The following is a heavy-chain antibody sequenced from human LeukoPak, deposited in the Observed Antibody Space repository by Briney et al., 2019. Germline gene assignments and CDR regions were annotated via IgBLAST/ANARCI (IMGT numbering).Heavy chain of an antibody. CDR1: GFTFSSYS. D-gene: IGHD3-10*01. CDR3: ARPYYYGSGSYSDYWYFDL. J-gene: IGHJ2*01. Sequence: GWSLTLSCEASGFTFSSYSMNWVRQAPGKGLEWVSAISSSSGYIYYADSVKGRFTISRDDAKNSLHLQMNSLRAEDTAVYYCARPYYYGSGSYSDYWYFDLWGRGTLVTVSS. V-gene: IGHV3-21*01. CDR2: ISSSSGYI.